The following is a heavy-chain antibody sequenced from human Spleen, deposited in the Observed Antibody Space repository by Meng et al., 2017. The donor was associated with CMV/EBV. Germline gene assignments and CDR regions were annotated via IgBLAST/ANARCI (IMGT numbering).Heavy chain of an antibody. J-gene: IGHJ5*02. V-gene: IGHV1-46*01. Sequence: CKASGGTFSSYALSWVRQAPGQGLEWMGIINPSGGSTSYAQKFQGRVTMTRDTSTSTVYMELSSLRSEDTAVYYCARAHYDFYNWFDPWGQGTLVTVSS. D-gene: IGHD3-3*01. CDR2: INPSGGST. CDR1: GGTFSSYA. CDR3: ARAHYDFYNWFDP.